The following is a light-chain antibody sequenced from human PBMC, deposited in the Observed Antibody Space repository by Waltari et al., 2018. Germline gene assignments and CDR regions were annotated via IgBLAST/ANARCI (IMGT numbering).Light chain of an antibody. V-gene: IGLV2-14*03. Sequence: QSALTQPASVSGSPGQSITISCIGTRSDVAYYNYVSWYAQQPGKAPKRIIYDVTQRPSGVSNRFSGTKSGNTASLTIAGLQAEDEADYYCSSYTVSNTVVFGGGTKVTVL. CDR2: DVT. CDR1: RSDVAYYNY. J-gene: IGLJ2*01. CDR3: SSYTVSNTVV.